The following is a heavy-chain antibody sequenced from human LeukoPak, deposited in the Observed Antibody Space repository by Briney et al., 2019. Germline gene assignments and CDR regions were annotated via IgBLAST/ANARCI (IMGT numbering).Heavy chain of an antibody. CDR2: IYSGGST. V-gene: IGHV3-66*01. CDR1: GFTVSSNY. CDR3: ARDHGWQSFDL. D-gene: IGHD6-19*01. Sequence: GGSLRLSCAASGFTVSSNYMSWVRQAPGRGLEWVSVIYSGGSTYYADSVKGRFTISRDNGKNSLYLQMNSLRVEDTAVYYCARDHGWQSFDLWGQGTMLTVSS. J-gene: IGHJ3*01.